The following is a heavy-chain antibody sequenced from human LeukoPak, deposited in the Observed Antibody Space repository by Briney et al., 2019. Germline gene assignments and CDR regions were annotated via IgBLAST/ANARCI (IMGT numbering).Heavy chain of an antibody. V-gene: IGHV1-18*01. Sequence: ASVKVSCKASGYTFTSYGISWVRQAPGQELEWMGWISAYNGNTNYAQKLQGRVTMTTDTSTSTAYMELRSLRSDDTAVYYCARDSSSWYDDAFDIWGQGTMVTVSS. CDR3: ARDSSSWYDDAFDI. CDR1: GYTFTSYG. CDR2: ISAYNGNT. D-gene: IGHD6-13*01. J-gene: IGHJ3*02.